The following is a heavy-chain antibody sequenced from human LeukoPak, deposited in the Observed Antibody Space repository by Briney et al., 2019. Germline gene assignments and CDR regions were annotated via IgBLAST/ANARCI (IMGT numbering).Heavy chain of an antibody. J-gene: IGHJ6*02. D-gene: IGHD2-2*01. CDR2: IIPIFGTA. CDR1: GGTFSSYA. CDR3: ARVEGYCSSTSCYYGMDV. Sequence: SVKVSCKASGGTFSSYAISWVRQAPGQGLEWMGGIIPIFGTANYAQKFQGRVTITADESTSTAYMELSSLRSEDTAVYYCARVEGYCSSTSCYYGMDVWGQGTLVTVSS. V-gene: IGHV1-69*13.